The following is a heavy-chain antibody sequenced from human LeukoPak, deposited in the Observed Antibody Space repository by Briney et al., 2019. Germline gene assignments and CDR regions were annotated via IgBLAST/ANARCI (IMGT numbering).Heavy chain of an antibody. V-gene: IGHV3-7*01. J-gene: IGHJ5*02. CDR2: IKQDGSEK. Sequence: GGSLRLSCAASGFTFSSYWMSWARQAPGKGLEWVANIKQDGSEKYYVDSVKGRFTISRDNAKNSLYLQMNSLRAEDTAVYYCARDQGSGWYNWFDPWGQGTLVTVSS. CDR1: GFTFSSYW. CDR3: ARDQGSGWYNWFDP. D-gene: IGHD6-19*01.